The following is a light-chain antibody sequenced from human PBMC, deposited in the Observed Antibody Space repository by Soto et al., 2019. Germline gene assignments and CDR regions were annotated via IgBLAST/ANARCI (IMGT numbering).Light chain of an antibody. V-gene: IGLV1-40*01. J-gene: IGLJ3*02. Sequence: QSVLTQPASVSGAPGQRVTISCTGSSSNIGAGYNVHWYQQLPVTATKLLIYGNSNRPSGVPDRFSGSKSGSSASLAITGLQAEDEADYYCQSYDSSLSGWVFGGGTKLTVL. CDR3: QSYDSSLSGWV. CDR1: SSNIGAGYN. CDR2: GNS.